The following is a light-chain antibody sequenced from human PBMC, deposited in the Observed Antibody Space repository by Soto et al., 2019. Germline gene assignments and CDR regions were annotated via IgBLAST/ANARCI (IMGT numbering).Light chain of an antibody. CDR2: EVS. V-gene: IGLV2-8*01. CDR3: SSYTGSGKLV. Sequence: QSVLTQPPSASGSPGQSVTISCTGTSNNVGYSNYVSWYQQHPGKAPKLMIYEVSKRPSGVPDRFSGSRSGNTASLTVSGLLAEDEADYYCSSYTGSGKLVFGGGTKLTVL. J-gene: IGLJ3*02. CDR1: SNNVGYSNY.